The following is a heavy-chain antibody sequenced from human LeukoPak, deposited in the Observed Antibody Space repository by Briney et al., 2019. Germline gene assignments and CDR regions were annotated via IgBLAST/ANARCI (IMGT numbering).Heavy chain of an antibody. CDR1: GFTFSSYG. CDR3: TRVVVAVPGYFDYFDF. V-gene: IGHV3-7*01. D-gene: IGHD6-19*01. J-gene: IGHJ4*02. CDR2: INEDGSNK. Sequence: GRSLRLSCAASGFTFSSYGMHWVRQAPGKGLEWVANINEDGSNKWHLGSVKGRFTVSRDNAKNSLYLQMNSLRAEDTAVYYCTRVVVAVPGYFDYFDFWGQGAQDTVSS.